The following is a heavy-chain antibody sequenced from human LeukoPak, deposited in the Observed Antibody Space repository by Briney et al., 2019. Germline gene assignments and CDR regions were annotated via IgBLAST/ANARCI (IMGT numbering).Heavy chain of an antibody. CDR3: ARDEVDYDSSGWPDH. D-gene: IGHD6-19*01. CDR2: INPDSGGT. J-gene: IGHJ5*02. Sequence: ASVKVSCKVSGYTFTSFGISWVRQAPGQGLEWMGWINPDSGGTNFAQKFQGRVTMTRDTSISTAYMELSRLRSDDTAVYYCARDEVDYDSSGWPDHWGQGTLVTVSS. V-gene: IGHV1-2*02. CDR1: GYTFTSFG.